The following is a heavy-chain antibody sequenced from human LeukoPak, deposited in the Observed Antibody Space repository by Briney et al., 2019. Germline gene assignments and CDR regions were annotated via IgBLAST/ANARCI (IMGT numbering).Heavy chain of an antibody. Sequence: GGSLRLSCAASGFTFSMYPMYWVRQAPGKGLEYASAIASDGGSTYYADSVVDRFTISRDNSQNTLFLQMGRLRPDDMAVYYCARRAGADSYFYFDLWGRDTLVTVSS. V-gene: IGHV3-64*02. CDR2: IASDGGST. CDR3: ARRAGADSYFYFDL. CDR1: GFTFSMYP. D-gene: IGHD2-21*02. J-gene: IGHJ2*01.